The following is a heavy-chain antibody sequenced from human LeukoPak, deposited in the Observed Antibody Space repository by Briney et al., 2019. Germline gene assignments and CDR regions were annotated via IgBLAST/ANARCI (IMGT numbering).Heavy chain of an antibody. CDR3: ARDIGNGVGALYNWFDP. D-gene: IGHD1-26*01. CDR2: IHYSGST. V-gene: IGHV4-61*01. J-gene: IGHJ5*02. CDR1: GGSISSGTFY. Sequence: SETLSLTCTVSGGSISSGTFYWSWIRQSPGKGLEWIGYIHYSGSTNYNPSLKSRVTISVDTSKNQFSLKLSSVTAADTAVYYCARDIGNGVGALYNWFDPWGQGTLVTVSS.